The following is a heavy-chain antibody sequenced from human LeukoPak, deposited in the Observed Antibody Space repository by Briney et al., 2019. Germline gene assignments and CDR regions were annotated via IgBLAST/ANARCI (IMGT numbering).Heavy chain of an antibody. D-gene: IGHD5-24*01. CDR1: AFTFSSYG. V-gene: IGHV3-30*18. J-gene: IGHJ4*02. Sequence: PGGSLRLSCAASAFTFSSYGMHWVRPAPGEGLVWVALTSSDGAKKYYADSVTGRFSIPRANAKHTLYLQLNSRRAEGTAMYYCAKDFSRLTIHYWRQGALVSVSP. CDR3: AKDFSRLTIHY. CDR2: TSSDGAKK.